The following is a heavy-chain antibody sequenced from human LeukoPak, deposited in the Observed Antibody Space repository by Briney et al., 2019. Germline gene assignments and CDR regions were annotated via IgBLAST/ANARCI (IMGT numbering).Heavy chain of an antibody. CDR1: GGSFSGYY. J-gene: IGHJ5*02. CDR2: INHSGST. Sequence: SETLSLTCAVYGGSFSGYYWSWIRQPPGKGLEWIGEINHSGSTNYNPSLKSRVTISVDTSKNQFSLKLSSVTAADTAVCYCASGLWFGEFNWFDPWGQGTLVTVSS. V-gene: IGHV4-34*01. CDR3: ASGLWFGEFNWFDP. D-gene: IGHD3-10*01.